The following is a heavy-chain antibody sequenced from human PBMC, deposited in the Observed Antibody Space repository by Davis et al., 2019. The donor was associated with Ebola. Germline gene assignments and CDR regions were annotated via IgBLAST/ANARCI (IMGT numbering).Heavy chain of an antibody. Sequence: SVKVSCKASGYTFTGYYMHWVRQAPGQGLEWMGGIIPIFGTANYAQKFQGRVTITADESTSTAYMELSSLRSEDTAVYYCARGNIVVVPAAIYYYYMDVWGKGTTVTVSS. D-gene: IGHD2-2*01. CDR2: IIPIFGTA. V-gene: IGHV1-69*13. J-gene: IGHJ6*03. CDR1: GYTFTGYY. CDR3: ARGNIVVVPAAIYYYYMDV.